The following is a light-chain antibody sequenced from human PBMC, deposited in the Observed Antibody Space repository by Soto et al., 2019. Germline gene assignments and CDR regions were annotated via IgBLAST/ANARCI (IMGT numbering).Light chain of an antibody. Sequence: DIHMTQSPSSLSASVGDRVTITCRAGHSISSYLNWYQQKPGKAPKLLIYAASSLQSGVPSRFSGSGSGTEFTLTISSLQSEDFEVYYCQQYNNWPITFGQGTRLEI. J-gene: IGKJ5*01. CDR1: HSISSY. CDR2: AAS. V-gene: IGKV1-39*01. CDR3: QQYNNWPIT.